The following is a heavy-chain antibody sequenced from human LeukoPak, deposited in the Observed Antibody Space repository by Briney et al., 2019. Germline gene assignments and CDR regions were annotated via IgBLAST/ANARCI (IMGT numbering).Heavy chain of an antibody. V-gene: IGHV4-59*01. D-gene: IGHD4-17*01. CDR1: GGSISSYY. CDR3: ARYYGDLYYYGMDV. J-gene: IGHJ6*02. CDR2: IYYSGST. Sequence: NPSETLSLTCTVSGGSISSYYWSWIRQPPGKGLEWIGYIYYSGSTNYNPSLKSRVTISVDTSKNQFSLKLSSVTAADTAVYYCARYYGDLYYYGMDVWGQGTTVTVSS.